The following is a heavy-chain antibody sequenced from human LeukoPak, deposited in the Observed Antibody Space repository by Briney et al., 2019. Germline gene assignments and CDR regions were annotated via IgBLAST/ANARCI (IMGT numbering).Heavy chain of an antibody. CDR1: GGSISSGDYF. V-gene: IGHV4-30-4*08. CDR3: ARENITFFGVIDL. CDR2: IYYSGST. J-gene: IGHJ4*02. Sequence: TSETLSLTCTVSGGSISSGDYFWSWIRQPPGKGLEWIGYIYYSGSTYYNPSLKSRVTISLHTSKNHFSLKLSSVTAADTAVYYCARENITFFGVIDLWGQGTLVTVSS. D-gene: IGHD3-3*01.